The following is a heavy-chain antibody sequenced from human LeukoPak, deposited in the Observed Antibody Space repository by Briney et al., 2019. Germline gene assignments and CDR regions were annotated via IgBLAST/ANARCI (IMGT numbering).Heavy chain of an antibody. V-gene: IGHV4-34*01. Sequence: SETLSLTCAVHGGSFSDYYWTWIRQPPGKGLEWIGEINQSGSTNCIPSLKSRVTISVDTSKNQFSLKLSSVTAADTAVYYCASHSSSWPIFDYWGQGTLVTVSS. D-gene: IGHD6-13*01. CDR3: ASHSSSWPIFDY. CDR2: INQSGST. J-gene: IGHJ4*02. CDR1: GGSFSDYY.